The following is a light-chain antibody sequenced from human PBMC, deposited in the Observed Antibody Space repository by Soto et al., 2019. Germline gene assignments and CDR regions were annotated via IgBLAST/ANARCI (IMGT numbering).Light chain of an antibody. V-gene: IGKV3-20*01. CDR2: GTS. J-gene: IGKJ5*01. CDR1: QSVSSKY. Sequence: DIVLTQSPGTLSLSPGERATLSCRASQSVSSKYLAWYQQKPGQPPRVLIYGTSIRATGIPERFSGGGSGTDFTLTITRLESEDFAVYYCQQYNNWPPITFGQGTRLEIK. CDR3: QQYNNWPPIT.